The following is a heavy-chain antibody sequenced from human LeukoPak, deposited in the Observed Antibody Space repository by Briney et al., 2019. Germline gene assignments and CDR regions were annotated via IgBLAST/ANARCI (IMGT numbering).Heavy chain of an antibody. CDR2: ISYDGSNK. D-gene: IGHD3-22*01. J-gene: IGHJ4*02. CDR1: GFTFSSYG. CDR3: ARDNGRPYYYDSSGPYYFDY. V-gene: IGHV3-30*19. Sequence: GRSLRLSCAASGFTFSSYGMHWVRQAPGKGLEWVAVISYDGSNKYYADSVKGRFTISRDNSKSTLYLQMNSLRAEDTAVYYCARDNGRPYYYDSSGPYYFDYWGQGTLVTVSS.